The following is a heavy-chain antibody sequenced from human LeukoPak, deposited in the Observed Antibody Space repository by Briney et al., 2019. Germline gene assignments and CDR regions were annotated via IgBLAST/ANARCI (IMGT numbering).Heavy chain of an antibody. Sequence: ASVKVSCKASGYTFTGYYMHWVRQAPGQGLEWMGWINPNSGGTNYAQKFQGRVTMTRDTSISTAYMELSRLRSGDTAVYYCASSGGSYYLGTDAFDIWGQGTMVTVSS. CDR2: INPNSGGT. J-gene: IGHJ3*02. CDR1: GYTFTGYY. V-gene: IGHV1-2*02. D-gene: IGHD1-26*01. CDR3: ASSGGSYYLGTDAFDI.